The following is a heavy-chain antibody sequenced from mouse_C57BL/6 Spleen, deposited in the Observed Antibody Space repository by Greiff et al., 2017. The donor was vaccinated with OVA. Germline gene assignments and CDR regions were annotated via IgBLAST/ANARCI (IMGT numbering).Heavy chain of an antibody. J-gene: IGHJ1*03. CDR3: AREGYYYGSSYGYFDV. CDR2: IYPGGGYT. CDR1: GYTFTNYW. V-gene: IGHV1-63*01. Sequence: VQLQQSGAELVRPGPSVKMSCKASGYTFTNYWIGWAKQRPGHGLEWIGDIYPGGGYTNYNEKFKGKATLTADKSSSTAYMQFSSLTSEDSAIYYCAREGYYYGSSYGYFDVWGTGTTVTVSS. D-gene: IGHD1-1*01.